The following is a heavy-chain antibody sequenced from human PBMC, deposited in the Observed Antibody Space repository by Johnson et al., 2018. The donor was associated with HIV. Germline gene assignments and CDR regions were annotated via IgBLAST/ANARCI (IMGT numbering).Heavy chain of an antibody. Sequence: QMLLVESGGGVVQPGRSLRLSCAASGFTFSSYGMHWVRQAPGKGLEWVAVISYDGSNKYYVDSVKGRFTISRDDSKNTLYLQMNSLKTEDTAVYYCAREAYAAGAFDIWGQGTMVTVSS. CDR3: AREAYAAGAFDI. V-gene: IGHV3-30*03. CDR2: ISYDGSNK. J-gene: IGHJ3*02. D-gene: IGHD3-16*01. CDR1: GFTFSSYG.